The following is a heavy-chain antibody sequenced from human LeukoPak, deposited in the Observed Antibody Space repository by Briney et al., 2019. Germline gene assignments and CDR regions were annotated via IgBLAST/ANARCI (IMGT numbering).Heavy chain of an antibody. V-gene: IGHV3-21*01. D-gene: IGHD6-13*01. Sequence: GGSLRLSCAVSGFTFSSCSMNWVRQAPGKGLEWVSSISSSSSYIYYADSVKGRFTISRDNAKNSLYLQMNSLRAEDTAVYHCARDPIAAAVSYYFDYWGQGTLVTVSS. J-gene: IGHJ4*02. CDR1: GFTFSSCS. CDR2: ISSSSSYI. CDR3: ARDPIAAAVSYYFDY.